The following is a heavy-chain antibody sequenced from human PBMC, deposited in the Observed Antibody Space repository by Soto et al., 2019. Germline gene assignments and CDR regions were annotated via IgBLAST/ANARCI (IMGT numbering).Heavy chain of an antibody. V-gene: IGHV1-69*17. CDR3: ASPARSGRYYYFNY. J-gene: IGHJ4*02. D-gene: IGHD3-10*01. Sequence: QVQLVQSGAEVQKPGSSVKVSCKASGGTFSSYPISWVRQAPGQGVEWMGGISPGFGIANYAQKFQGRVTITADTRTAYMELSSLRSEDTDLYYCASPARSGRYYYFNYWGQGTLVTVSS. CDR1: GGTFSSYP. CDR2: ISPGFGIA.